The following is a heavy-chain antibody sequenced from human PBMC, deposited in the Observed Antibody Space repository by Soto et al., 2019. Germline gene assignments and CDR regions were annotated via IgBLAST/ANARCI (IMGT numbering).Heavy chain of an antibody. CDR2: INPATGAA. D-gene: IGHD3-3*01. Sequence: QLHLVQSGAVVKKPGASVTVSCSASGYPVTAYYMHWVRQAPGRGLEWMGGINPATGAAKYTPTFQGRVPMTRDTSTSTVFRELGGLTSEDTAVFYCARGGGVGVAGSAAFDMWGQGTLVTVSS. CDR1: GYPVTAYY. V-gene: IGHV1-2*02. CDR3: ARGGGVGVAGSAAFDM. J-gene: IGHJ3*02.